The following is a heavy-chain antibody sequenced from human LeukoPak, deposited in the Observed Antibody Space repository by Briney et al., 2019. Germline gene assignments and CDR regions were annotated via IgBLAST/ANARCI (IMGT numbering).Heavy chain of an antibody. CDR2: IYYSGST. V-gene: IGHV4-59*11. Sequence: PSETLSLTCTVSGGSISSHYWSWIRQPPGKGLEWIGYIYYSGSTNYNPSLKSRVTISVDTSKNQFSLKLSSVTAADTAVYYCARGSGIAAAGTSVWFDPWGQGTLVTVSS. D-gene: IGHD6-13*01. CDR1: GGSISSHY. J-gene: IGHJ5*02. CDR3: ARGSGIAAAGTSVWFDP.